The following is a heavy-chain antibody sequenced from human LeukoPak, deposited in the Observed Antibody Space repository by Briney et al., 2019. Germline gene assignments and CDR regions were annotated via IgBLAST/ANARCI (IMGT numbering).Heavy chain of an antibody. Sequence: PSETLSLTCAVYGGSFSGYYWSWIRQPPGKGLEWIGEINHSGSTNYNPSLKSRVTISVDTSKNQFSLKLSSVTAADTAVYYCARVFQWFRAFDAFDIWGQGTMVTVSS. CDR2: INHSGST. CDR1: GGSFSGYY. D-gene: IGHD3-10*01. CDR3: ARVFQWFRAFDAFDI. J-gene: IGHJ3*02. V-gene: IGHV4-34*01.